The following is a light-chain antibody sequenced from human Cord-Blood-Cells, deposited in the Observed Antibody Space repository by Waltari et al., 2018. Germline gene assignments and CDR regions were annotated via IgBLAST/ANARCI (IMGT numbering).Light chain of an antibody. J-gene: IGKJ1*01. Sequence: DIQMTQSPSPVSASVGDRVTITCRARLGISSWLALYQQKPGKVPKLLIYAASSLQSGVPSRFSGGRSGTDFTLTIISLQPEEFATYYCQQANSFPRTFGQGTKVGIK. CDR3: QQANSFPRT. CDR2: AAS. V-gene: IGKV1-12*01. CDR1: LGISSW.